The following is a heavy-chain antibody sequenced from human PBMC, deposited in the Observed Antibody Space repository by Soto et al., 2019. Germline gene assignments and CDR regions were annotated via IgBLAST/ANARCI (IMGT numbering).Heavy chain of an antibody. D-gene: IGHD6-6*01. V-gene: IGHV5-51*01. CDR1: GYSFTSYW. Sequence: PGESLKISCKGSGYSFTSYWIGWVRQMPGKGLEWMGIIYPGDSDTRYSPSFQGQVTISADKSISTAYLQWSSLKASDTAMYYCARLRIAARRYYYYGMDVWGQGTTVTVSS. J-gene: IGHJ6*02. CDR3: ARLRIAARRYYYYGMDV. CDR2: IYPGDSDT.